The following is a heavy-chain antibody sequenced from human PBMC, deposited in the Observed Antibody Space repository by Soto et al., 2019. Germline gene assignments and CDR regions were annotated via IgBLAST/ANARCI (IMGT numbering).Heavy chain of an antibody. V-gene: IGHV3-33*01. CDR3: ARGPSTYCSGGSCEGRLDY. CDR2: IWYDGSNK. D-gene: IGHD2-15*01. Sequence: GGSLRLSCAASGFTFSSYGMHWVRQAPGKGLEWVAVIWYDGSNKYYADSVKGRFTISRDNSKNTLYLQMNSLRAEDTAVYYCARGPSTYCSGGSCEGRLDYWGQGTLVTVSS. J-gene: IGHJ4*02. CDR1: GFTFSSYG.